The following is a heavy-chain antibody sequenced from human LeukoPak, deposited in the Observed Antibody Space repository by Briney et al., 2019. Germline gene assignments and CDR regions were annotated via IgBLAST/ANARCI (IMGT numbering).Heavy chain of an antibody. V-gene: IGHV1-2*02. CDR2: INPNSGGT. D-gene: IGHD2-21*02. J-gene: IGHJ5*02. Sequence: ASVKVPCKASGYTFTGNYIHWVRQAPGQGLEWMGWINPNSGGTNYAQKFQGRVTMTRDTSISTAYMELSRLRSDDTAVYYCARAPHTAGINWFDPWGQGTLVTVSS. CDR3: ARAPHTAGINWFDP. CDR1: GYTFTGNY.